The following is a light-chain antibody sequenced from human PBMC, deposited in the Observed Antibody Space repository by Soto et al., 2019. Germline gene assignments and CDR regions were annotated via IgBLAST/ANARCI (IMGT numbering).Light chain of an antibody. V-gene: IGLV2-23*02. Sequence: QSALTQPASVSGSPGQSITISCTGVSSDVGSYNLVSWYRQHPDKAPQLMIYEVTKRPSGVSNRFSGSKSGNTASLTTSGLQTEDEAEYYCCSYAGRSNYVFGTGTKLTVL. J-gene: IGLJ1*01. CDR1: SSDVGSYNL. CDR2: EVT. CDR3: CSYAGRSNYV.